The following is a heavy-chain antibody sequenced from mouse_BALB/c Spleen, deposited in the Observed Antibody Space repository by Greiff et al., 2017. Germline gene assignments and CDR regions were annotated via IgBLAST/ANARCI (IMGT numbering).Heavy chain of an antibody. CDR3: ATYRYDEEDVAMDY. CDR1: GFSLTSYG. D-gene: IGHD2-14*01. J-gene: IGHJ4*01. V-gene: IGHV2-9*02. Sequence: VQGVESGPGLVAPSQSLSITCTVSGFSLTSYGVHWVRQPPGKGLEWLGVIWAGGSTNYNSALMSRLSISKDNSKSQVFLKMNSLQTDDTAMYYCATYRYDEEDVAMDYWGQGTSVTVSS. CDR2: IWAGGST.